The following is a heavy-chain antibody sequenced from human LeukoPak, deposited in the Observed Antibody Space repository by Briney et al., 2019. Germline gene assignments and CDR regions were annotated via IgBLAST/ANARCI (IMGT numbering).Heavy chain of an antibody. CDR3: ARTYCSSTSCYDA. CDR2: IYPGDSDT. J-gene: IGHJ5*02. CDR1: GYSFTNYW. D-gene: IGHD2-2*01. V-gene: IGHV5-51*01. Sequence: GESLKISCKGSGYSFTNYWIGWVRQMPGKGLEWMGIIYPGDSDTRYSPSFQGQVTISADKSISTAYLQWSSLKASDSAMYYCARTYCSSTSCYDAWGQGTLVTVSS.